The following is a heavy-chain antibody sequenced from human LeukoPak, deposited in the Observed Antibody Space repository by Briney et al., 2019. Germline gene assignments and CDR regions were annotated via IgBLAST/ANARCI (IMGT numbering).Heavy chain of an antibody. Sequence: SETLSLTCTVSGGSISSYYWSWIRQPPGKGLEWIGYIYYSGSTNYNPSLKSRVTISVDTSKNQFSLKLSSVTAADTAVYYCARRIDGGYGGWYFDLWGRGTLVTVSS. V-gene: IGHV4-59*08. CDR2: IYYSGST. D-gene: IGHD5-12*01. CDR3: ARRIDGGYGGWYFDL. J-gene: IGHJ2*01. CDR1: GGSISSYY.